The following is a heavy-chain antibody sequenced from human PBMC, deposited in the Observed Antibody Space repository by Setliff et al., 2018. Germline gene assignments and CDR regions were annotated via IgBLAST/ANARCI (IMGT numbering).Heavy chain of an antibody. D-gene: IGHD3-3*01. Sequence: PGGSLRLSCAASGYTSSSYAMTWVRQAPGKGLEWVPIISASGDTTYYADSVKGRFTISRGNSKNTLSLQMNSLRSEDTAVYYCARAFYYDFWTFDYWGQGTLVTVSS. CDR2: ISASGDTT. CDR1: GYTSSSYA. V-gene: IGHV3-23*01. J-gene: IGHJ4*02. CDR3: ARAFYYDFWTFDY.